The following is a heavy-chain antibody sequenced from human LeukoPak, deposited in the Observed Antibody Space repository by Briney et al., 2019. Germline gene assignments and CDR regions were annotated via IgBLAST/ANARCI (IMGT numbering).Heavy chain of an antibody. D-gene: IGHD2-8*01. J-gene: IGHJ3*02. CDR1: GFTFSSYS. CDR3: ARSALLIYAFDI. CDR2: ISSSSSYI. Sequence: PGGSLRLSCAASGFTFSSYSVNWVRQAPGKGLEWVSTISSSSSYIYYADSVKGRFTISRDNAKNSLYLQMNSLRAEDTAVYYCARSALLIYAFDIWGQGTMVTVSS. V-gene: IGHV3-21*01.